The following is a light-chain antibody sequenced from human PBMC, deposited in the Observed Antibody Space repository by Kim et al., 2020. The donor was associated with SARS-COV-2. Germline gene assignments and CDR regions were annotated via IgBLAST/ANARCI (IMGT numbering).Light chain of an antibody. Sequence: ELTQPPSASGTPGQRVTISCSGTTSNIGGNAVNWFQQLPGAAPKLLIYTNDQRPSGVPERFSGSKSGTSASLAISGLQSEDESDYYCAAWDDSLNAYVFGTGTKVTVL. CDR1: TSNIGGNA. V-gene: IGLV1-44*01. J-gene: IGLJ1*01. CDR3: AAWDDSLNAYV. CDR2: TND.